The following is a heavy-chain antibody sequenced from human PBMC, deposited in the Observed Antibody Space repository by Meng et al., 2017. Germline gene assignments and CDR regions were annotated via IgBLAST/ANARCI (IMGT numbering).Heavy chain of an antibody. J-gene: IGHJ4*02. Sequence: QVQLGQSGAEGKKPGSSVKVSCKASGGTFSSYAISWVRQAPGQGLEWMGGIIPIFGTANYAQKFQGRVTITADKSTSTAYMELSSLRSEDTAVYYCHSGWYQAGDDYWGQGTLVTVSS. CDR2: IIPIFGTA. CDR1: GGTFSSYA. V-gene: IGHV1-69*06. CDR3: HSGWYQAGDDY. D-gene: IGHD6-19*01.